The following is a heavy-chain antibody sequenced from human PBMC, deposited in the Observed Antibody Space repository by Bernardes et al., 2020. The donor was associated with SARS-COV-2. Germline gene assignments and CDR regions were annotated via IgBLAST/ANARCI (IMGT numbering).Heavy chain of an antibody. D-gene: IGHD1-26*01. V-gene: IGHV3-23*01. Sequence: GRSLRLSCAASGFTFLDSAMNWVRQAPGQGLEWVSSISGGGGRTYHADSVRGRFTISRDNSKNTLDLQMHSLRAEDTAIYFCAKDFSGNYHFYGMDVWGQGTTVTVSS. CDR1: GFTFLDSA. CDR3: AKDFSGNYHFYGMDV. J-gene: IGHJ6*02. CDR2: ISGGGGRT.